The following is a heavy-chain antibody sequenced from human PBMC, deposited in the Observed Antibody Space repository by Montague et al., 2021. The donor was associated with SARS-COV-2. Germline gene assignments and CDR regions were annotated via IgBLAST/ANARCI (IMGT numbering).Heavy chain of an antibody. CDR1: GGSFSGYN. CDR3: ARGVPDS. Sequence: SETLSLTCAVYGGSFSGYNWGWVRQSPGKGLEWIGQINDSGGTKYNPSLKSRVTISLDTSKNQFSLKLSSVTAADTAVYYCARGVPDSWGQGTLVTVSS. D-gene: IGHD4/OR15-4a*01. J-gene: IGHJ4*02. CDR2: INDSGGT. V-gene: IGHV4-34*01.